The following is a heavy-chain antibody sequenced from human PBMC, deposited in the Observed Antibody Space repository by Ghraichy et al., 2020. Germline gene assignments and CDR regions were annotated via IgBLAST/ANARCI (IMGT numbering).Heavy chain of an antibody. J-gene: IGHJ4*02. CDR2: IYYTGTT. CDR1: GGSINTYY. Sequence: SETLSLTCTVSGGSINTYYWSWIRQPPGKGLEWIGWIYYTGTTRHNPSLMSRVTISLDTSKNQFSLQRRSVTAADTAVYYCARHYGSGTYPLDYWGQGALVTVSS. CDR3: ARHYGSGTYPLDY. V-gene: IGHV4-59*01. D-gene: IGHD3-10*01.